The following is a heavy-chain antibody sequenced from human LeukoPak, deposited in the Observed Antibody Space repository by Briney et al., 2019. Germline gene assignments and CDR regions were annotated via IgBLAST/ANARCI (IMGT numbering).Heavy chain of an antibody. CDR1: GYTFTGYY. CDR3: ARRLSRLSHQFDY. D-gene: IGHD2/OR15-2a*01. Sequence: ASVKVSCKASGYTFTGYYMHWVRQAPGQGLESMGWINPNSGGTNYAQKFQGRVTMTRDTSISTAYMELSRLRSDDTAVYYCARRLSRLSHQFDYWGQGTLVTVSS. V-gene: IGHV1-2*02. J-gene: IGHJ4*02. CDR2: INPNSGGT.